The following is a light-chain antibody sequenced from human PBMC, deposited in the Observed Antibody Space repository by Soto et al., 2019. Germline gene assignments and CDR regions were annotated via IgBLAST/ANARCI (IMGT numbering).Light chain of an antibody. CDR3: LQDYNYPFT. V-gene: IGKV1-6*01. J-gene: IGKJ2*01. CDR2: GAS. CDR1: QGISTF. Sequence: IQLTQSPSFMSASVGDRVTITCRASQGISTFLAWYQQKPGKAPQLLIYGASTLQTGVASRFSGSGSATDFTLTISRLQPEDSEAYYCLQDYNYPFTFGQGTKVDIK.